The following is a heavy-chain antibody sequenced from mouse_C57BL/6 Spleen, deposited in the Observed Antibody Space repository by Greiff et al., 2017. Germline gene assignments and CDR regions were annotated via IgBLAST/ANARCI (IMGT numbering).Heavy chain of an antibody. J-gene: IGHJ1*03. V-gene: IGHV5-6*01. CDR3: ARHVGNGYFDV. Sequence: EVKRVESGGDLVKPGGSLKLSCAASGFTFSSYGMSWVRQTPDKRLEWVATISSGGSYTYYPDSVKGRFTISRDNAKNTLYLQMSSLKSEDTAMYYCARHVGNGYFDVWGTGTTVTVSS. CDR1: GFTFSSYG. D-gene: IGHD4-1*01. CDR2: ISSGGSYT.